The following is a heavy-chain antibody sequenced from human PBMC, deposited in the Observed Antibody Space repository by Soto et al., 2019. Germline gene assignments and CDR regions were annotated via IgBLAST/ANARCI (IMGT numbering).Heavy chain of an antibody. D-gene: IGHD3-22*01. Sequence: LGESLKISCKGSGYSFTSDWIVWGRQMPGKGMEWMGIIYPGDSDTRYSPSFQGQDTISADKSISTAYLQWSSLKASDTAMYYCARLDSSGHYYFDYCGQGPLVTVSS. CDR2: IYPGDSDT. CDR3: ARLDSSGHYYFDY. V-gene: IGHV5-51*01. J-gene: IGHJ4*02. CDR1: GYSFTSDW.